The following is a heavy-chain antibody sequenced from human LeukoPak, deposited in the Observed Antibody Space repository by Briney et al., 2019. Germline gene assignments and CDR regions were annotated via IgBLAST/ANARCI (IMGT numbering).Heavy chain of an antibody. V-gene: IGHV3-30*02. Sequence: GGSLRLSGTASGFTFSSYGMHWVRKAPGKGLEWVAVIWYGGSNKFYADSVKGRFTISRDNSKNTLYLQMNSLRAEDTAVYYCAKSPGSSGLEYFQHWGQGTLVTVSS. D-gene: IGHD6-19*01. CDR1: GFTFSSYG. J-gene: IGHJ1*01. CDR3: AKSPGSSGLEYFQH. CDR2: IWYGGSNK.